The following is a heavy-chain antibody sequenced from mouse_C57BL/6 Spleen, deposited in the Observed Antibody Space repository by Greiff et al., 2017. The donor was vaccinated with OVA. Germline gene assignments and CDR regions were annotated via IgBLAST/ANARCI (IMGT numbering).Heavy chain of an antibody. D-gene: IGHD1-1*01. CDR3: ARRHYGSSDY. CDR2: ISSGGSYT. CDR1: GFTFSSYG. V-gene: IGHV5-6*02. J-gene: IGHJ2*01. Sequence: EVKLVESGGDLVKPGGSLKLSCAASGFTFSSYGMSWVRQTPDKRLEWVATISSGGSYTYYPDSVKGRFTISRDNAKNTLYLQMSSLKSEDTAMYYCARRHYGSSDYWGQGTTLPVSS.